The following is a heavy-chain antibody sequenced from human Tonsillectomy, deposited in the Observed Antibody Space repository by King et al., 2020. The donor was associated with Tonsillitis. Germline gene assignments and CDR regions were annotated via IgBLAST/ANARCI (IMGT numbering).Heavy chain of an antibody. D-gene: IGHD1-14*01. CDR3: ARDVTENVYYYGVDV. Sequence: VQLVESGGGLVKPGGSLRLSCEASGFRFSDYQFSWIRQAPGEGLEWISYVSSSDTYRKYADSVKGRFTITRDNARNSTYLQMNGLRAEDTAVYYCARDVTENVYYYGVDVWGQGTTVTVSS. V-gene: IGHV3-11*06. CDR2: VSSSDTYR. J-gene: IGHJ6*02. CDR1: GFRFSDYQ.